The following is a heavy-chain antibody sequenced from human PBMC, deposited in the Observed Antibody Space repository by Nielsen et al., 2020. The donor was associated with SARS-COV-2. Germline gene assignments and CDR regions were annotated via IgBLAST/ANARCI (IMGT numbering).Heavy chain of an antibody. Sequence: SETLSLTCTVSGGSISSGGYYWSWIRQHPGKGLEWIGYIYYSGSTYYNPSLKSRVTISVDTSKNQFSLKLSSVTAADTAVYYCARGSYVESYEKAGFDPWGQGTLVAVSS. CDR3: ARGSYVESYEKAGFDP. CDR2: IYYSGST. CDR1: GGSISSGGYY. D-gene: IGHD3-16*01. J-gene: IGHJ5*02. V-gene: IGHV4-31*03.